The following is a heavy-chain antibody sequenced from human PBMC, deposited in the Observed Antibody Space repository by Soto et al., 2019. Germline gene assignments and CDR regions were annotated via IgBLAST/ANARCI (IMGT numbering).Heavy chain of an antibody. CDR3: ASIRANTYYYGMDV. V-gene: IGHV1-69*12. Sequence: QVQLVQSGAEVKKPGSSVKVSCKASGGTFSSYAISWVRQAPGHGLEWMGGIIPIFGTADYAQKFQGRVTSTADESTSTAYMELSSLRSEDTAVYYFASIRANTYYYGMDVWGQGTTVTVSS. D-gene: IGHD3-10*01. CDR1: GGTFSSYA. J-gene: IGHJ6*02. CDR2: IIPIFGTA.